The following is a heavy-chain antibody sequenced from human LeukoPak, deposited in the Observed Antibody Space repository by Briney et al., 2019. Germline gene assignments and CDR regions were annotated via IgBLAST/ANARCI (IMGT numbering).Heavy chain of an antibody. Sequence: GESLKISCKGSGYRFTDYWIAWVRQMPGKGLEWMGIIYPGDSDTRYSPSFQGQVTISADKSISTAYLQWSSLKASDTAMYYCARLTKTEQPHNWFDPWGQGTLVTVSS. J-gene: IGHJ5*02. V-gene: IGHV5-51*01. CDR1: GYRFTDYW. CDR3: ARLTKTEQPHNWFDP. D-gene: IGHD6-13*01. CDR2: IYPGDSDT.